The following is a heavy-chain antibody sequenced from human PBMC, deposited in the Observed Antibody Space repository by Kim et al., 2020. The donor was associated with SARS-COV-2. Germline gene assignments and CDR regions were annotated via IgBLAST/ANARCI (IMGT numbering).Heavy chain of an antibody. J-gene: IGHJ6*02. CDR1: GGTFSSYA. CDR2: IIPIFGTA. V-gene: IGHV1-69*13. CDR3: ARDPSIAAAGTHYYYGMDV. D-gene: IGHD6-13*01. Sequence: SVKVSCKASGGTFSSYAISWVRQAPGQGLEWMGGIIPIFGTANYAQKFQGRVTITADESTSTAYMELSSLRSEDTAVYYCARDPSIAAAGTHYYYGMDVWGQGTTVTVSS.